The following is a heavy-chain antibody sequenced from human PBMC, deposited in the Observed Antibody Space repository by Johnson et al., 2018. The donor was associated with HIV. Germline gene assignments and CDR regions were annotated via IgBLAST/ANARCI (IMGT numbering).Heavy chain of an antibody. J-gene: IGHJ3*02. CDR3: ASGAYSSSLTFDI. CDR1: GFTFSSYW. D-gene: IGHD6-6*01. CDR2: IKQDGSDK. V-gene: IGHV3-7*05. Sequence: MQLVESGGGVVRPGGSLRLSCAASGFTFSSYWMSWVRQAPGKGLEWVANIKQDGSDKYYADYVKGRFIISRDNSKNTLYLQMNSLRVEDTAVYYCASGAYSSSLTFDIWGQGTMVTVSS.